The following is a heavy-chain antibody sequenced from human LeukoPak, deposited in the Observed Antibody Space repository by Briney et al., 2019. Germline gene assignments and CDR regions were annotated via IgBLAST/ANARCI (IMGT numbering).Heavy chain of an antibody. CDR3: AKGVHSAIVVARGLEGADY. V-gene: IGHV3-30*18. D-gene: IGHD3-22*01. CDR1: GFTFSTYG. CDR2: ISYDGSNK. Sequence: GGSLRLSCAASGFTFSTYGMYWVRQAPGKGLEWVAVISYDGSNKYYADSVKGRFTISRDNSKNTLYLQMNSLRAEDTAVYYCAKGVHSAIVVARGLEGADYWGQGTLVTVSS. J-gene: IGHJ4*02.